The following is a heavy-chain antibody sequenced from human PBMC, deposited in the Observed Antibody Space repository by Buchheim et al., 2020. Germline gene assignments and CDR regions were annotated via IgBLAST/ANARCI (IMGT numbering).Heavy chain of an antibody. J-gene: IGHJ4*02. CDR3: AVNLLGAATAGDY. V-gene: IGHV3-7*01. CDR1: GFTFSRYW. Sequence: EVQLVESGGGLVQPGGSLRLSCAGSGFTFSRYWITWVRQAPGKGLEWVGNIKYDGRLQEYVDSMKGRFTISRDNAKNSVSLQMSSLRAEDTAVYYCAVNLLGAATAGDYWGQGTL. D-gene: IGHD1-26*01. CDR2: IKYDGRLQ.